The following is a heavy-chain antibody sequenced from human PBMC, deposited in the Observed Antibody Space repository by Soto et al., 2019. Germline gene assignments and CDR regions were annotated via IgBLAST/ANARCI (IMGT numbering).Heavy chain of an antibody. V-gene: IGHV4-31*03. J-gene: IGHJ6*02. CDR3: ARVQYYDFWSGYSYGMDV. CDR2: IYYSGST. Sequence: PSETLSVTCTVSGGSISSGGYYWSWIRQHPGKGLEWIGYIYYSGSTYYNPSLKSRVTISVDTSKNQFSLKLSSVTAADTAVYYCARVQYYDFWSGYSYGMDVWGQGTTVTVSS. D-gene: IGHD3-3*01. CDR1: GGSISSGGYY.